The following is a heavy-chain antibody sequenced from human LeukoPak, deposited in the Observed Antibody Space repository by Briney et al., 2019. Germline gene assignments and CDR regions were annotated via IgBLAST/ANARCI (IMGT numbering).Heavy chain of an antibody. J-gene: IGHJ6*03. CDR2: IYYSGST. V-gene: IGHV4-59*01. Sequence: PSQTLSLTCTVSGGSISSYYWSWIRQPPGKGLEWIGYIYYSGSTNYNPSLKSRVTISVDTSKNQFSLKLSSVTAADTAVYYCARYVNYDFWSGYPNYYYYMDVWGKGTTVTVSS. D-gene: IGHD3-3*01. CDR3: ARYVNYDFWSGYPNYYYYMDV. CDR1: GGSISSYY.